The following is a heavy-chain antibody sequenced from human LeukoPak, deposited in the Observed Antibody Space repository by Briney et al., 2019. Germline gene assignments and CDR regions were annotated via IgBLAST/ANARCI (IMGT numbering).Heavy chain of an antibody. J-gene: IGHJ6*02. Sequence: GASVKVSCKVSGYTFTSYDINWVRQATGQGLEWMGWMNPNSGNTGYAQKFQGRVTMTRNTSISTAYMELSSLRSEDTAVYYCARESFYDFWSGLYYYYYGMDVWGQGTTVTVSS. CDR2: MNPNSGNT. D-gene: IGHD3-3*01. CDR1: GYTFTSYD. CDR3: ARESFYDFWSGLYYYYYGMDV. V-gene: IGHV1-8*01.